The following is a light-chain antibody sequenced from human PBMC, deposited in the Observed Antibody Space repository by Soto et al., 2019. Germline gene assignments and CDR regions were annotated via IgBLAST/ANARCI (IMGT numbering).Light chain of an antibody. J-gene: IGKJ5*01. CDR1: QSVSSSY. CDR2: GAS. V-gene: IGKV3-20*01. CDR3: QQYGSSPQT. Sequence: EIVLTQSPGTLSLSPGERATLSCRASQSVSSSYLAWYQQKPGQAPRLLIYGASSRAAGIPDRFSGSGSGTDFTLTISRLAPEDSAVYYCQQYGSSPQTFGQGTPLEIK.